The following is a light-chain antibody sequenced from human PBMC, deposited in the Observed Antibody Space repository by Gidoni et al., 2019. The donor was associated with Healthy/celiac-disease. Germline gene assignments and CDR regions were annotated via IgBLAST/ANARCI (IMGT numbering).Light chain of an antibody. V-gene: IGKV1-39*01. Sequence: IQMTQSPSSLSASVGDRVTITCRASQSISSYLNWYQQKPGKAPKRLIYAASSLQSGVPSRFSGSGSGKDFTLTISSLQPEDFATYYCQQSYSTPWTFGQGTKVEIK. CDR2: AAS. CDR3: QQSYSTPWT. J-gene: IGKJ1*01. CDR1: QSISSY.